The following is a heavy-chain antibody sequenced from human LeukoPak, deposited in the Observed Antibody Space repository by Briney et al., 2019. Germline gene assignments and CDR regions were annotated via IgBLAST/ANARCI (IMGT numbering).Heavy chain of an antibody. CDR1: GLPFSSYS. Sequence: GGSLRLSCAASGLPFSSYSMNWVRQPPGKGLKWVSSISSSSSYIYYADSVKGRFTISRDNAKNSLYLQMNSLRAEDTAVYYCARSYGGNSYDYWGQGTLVTVSS. CDR2: ISSSSSYI. D-gene: IGHD4-23*01. V-gene: IGHV3-21*01. J-gene: IGHJ4*02. CDR3: ARSYGGNSYDY.